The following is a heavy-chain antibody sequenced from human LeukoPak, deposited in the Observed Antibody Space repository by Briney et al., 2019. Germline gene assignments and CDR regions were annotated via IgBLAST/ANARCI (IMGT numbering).Heavy chain of an antibody. Sequence: PGGSLRLSRAPSGFTFSSYWTHWVRQAPGKGLVWVSRINSDGSSTSYADSVKGRLTISRDNAKNTLYLQMNSLRVEDTAVYYCARGDGYAQRDWGQGTLVTVPS. J-gene: IGHJ4*02. CDR2: INSDGSST. D-gene: IGHD5-12*01. CDR1: GFTFSSYW. V-gene: IGHV3-74*01. CDR3: ARGDGYAQRD.